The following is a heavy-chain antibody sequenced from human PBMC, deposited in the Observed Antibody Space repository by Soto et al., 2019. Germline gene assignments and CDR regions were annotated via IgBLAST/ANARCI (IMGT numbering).Heavy chain of an antibody. V-gene: IGHV5-51*01. J-gene: IGHJ6*02. Sequence: GESLKISCKGSGYSFTSYWIGWVRQMPGKGLEWMGIIYPGHSDTRYSPSFQGQVTISADKSISTAYLQWSSLKASDTAMYYCARRGVTTASRTDYYYYYGIDVWGQVSTFTVAS. D-gene: IGHD4-17*01. CDR2: IYPGHSDT. CDR3: ARRGVTTASRTDYYYYYGIDV. CDR1: GYSFTSYW.